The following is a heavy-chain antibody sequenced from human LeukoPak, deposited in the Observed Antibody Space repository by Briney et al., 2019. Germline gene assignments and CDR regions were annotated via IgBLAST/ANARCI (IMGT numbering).Heavy chain of an antibody. CDR1: GFTFSSHG. Sequence: GRSLRLSCAASGFTFSSHGMNWVRQAPGKGLEWVSGISGSGGNTYYADSVKGRFTISRDNSKNTLYLQMNSLRAEDTAVYYCARALWFGETFPAYWGQGTLVTVSS. CDR2: ISGSGGNT. D-gene: IGHD3-10*01. V-gene: IGHV3-23*01. CDR3: ARALWFGETFPAY. J-gene: IGHJ4*02.